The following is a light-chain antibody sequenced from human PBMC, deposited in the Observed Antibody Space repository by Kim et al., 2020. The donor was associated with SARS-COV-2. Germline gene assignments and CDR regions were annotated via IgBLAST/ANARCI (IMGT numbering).Light chain of an antibody. J-gene: IGKJ2*01. Sequence: EIVLTQSPGTLSLSPGDGATLSCRTSQTLNSGYLAWYQQKPGQAPRLLIVAASSRATGVPDRFAGSGSGRDFTLTISRLETEDVAVYYCQQYGSAPYTFGQGTKLEIK. CDR2: AAS. CDR3: QQYGSAPYT. V-gene: IGKV3-20*01. CDR1: QTLNSGY.